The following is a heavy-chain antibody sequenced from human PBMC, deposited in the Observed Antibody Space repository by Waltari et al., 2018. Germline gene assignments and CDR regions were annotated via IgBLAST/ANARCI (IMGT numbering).Heavy chain of an antibody. CDR1: GGSFSGYY. CDR2: INHSGST. Sequence: QVQLQQWGAGLLKPSETLSLTCAVYGGSFSGYYWSWIRQPPGKGLEWIGEINHSGSTNYNPSLKSRVTISVDTSKNQFSLKLSSVTAADTAVYYCARCRFALHYFDYWGQGTLVTVSS. J-gene: IGHJ4*02. CDR3: ARCRFALHYFDY. V-gene: IGHV4-34*01. D-gene: IGHD2-21*01.